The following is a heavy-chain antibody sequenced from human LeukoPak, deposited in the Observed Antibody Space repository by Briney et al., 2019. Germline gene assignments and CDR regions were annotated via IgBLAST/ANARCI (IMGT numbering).Heavy chain of an antibody. D-gene: IGHD6-6*01. CDR1: GGSISSYY. J-gene: IGHJ2*01. CDR2: IYTSGST. CDR3: ARVDSSSSFDL. V-gene: IGHV4-4*07. Sequence: PSETLSLTCTVSGGSISSYYWSWIRQPAGKGLEWIGRIYTSGSTNFNPSLKSRVTMSVDTSKNQFSLKLNSVTAADTAVYYCARVDSSSSFDLWGRGTLVTVSS.